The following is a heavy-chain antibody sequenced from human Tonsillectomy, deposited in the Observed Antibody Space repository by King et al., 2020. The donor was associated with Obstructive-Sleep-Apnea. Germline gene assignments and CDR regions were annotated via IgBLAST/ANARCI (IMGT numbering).Heavy chain of an antibody. CDR2: IRTKVYGGTA. CDR1: GFTFPDYT. CDR3: TRDGSGWPRDAFDI. V-gene: IGHV3-49*03. Sequence: VQLVESGGGLLQPGRSLRLSCTASGFTFPDYTLSWFRQAPGKGLECVGFIRTKVYGGTAEYAASVKGRFTISRHDSKSIAYLQMNSLKTEDTALYYCTRDGSGWPRDAFDIWGQGTMVTVSS. D-gene: IGHD6-19*01. J-gene: IGHJ3*02.